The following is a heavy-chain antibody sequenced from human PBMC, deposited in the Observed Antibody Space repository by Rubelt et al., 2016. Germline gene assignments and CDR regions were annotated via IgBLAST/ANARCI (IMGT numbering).Heavy chain of an antibody. J-gene: IGHJ4*02. V-gene: IGHV1-18*01. D-gene: IGHD2-21*02. Sequence: QVQLVQSGAEVKKPGASVKVSCKASGYTFTSYGISWVRQAPGQGLEWMGWISAYNGNTNYAQKLQGRVTMTTDTSTNTAYMELRSLRSDDTAVYDCAGVLSCDADCGGGCSDATLFDYWGQGTLVSVSS. CDR3: AGVLSCDADCGGGCSDATLFDY. CDR1: GYTFTSYG. CDR2: ISAYNGNT.